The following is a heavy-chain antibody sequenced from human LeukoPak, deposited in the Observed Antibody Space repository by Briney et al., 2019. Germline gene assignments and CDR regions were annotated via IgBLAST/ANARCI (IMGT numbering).Heavy chain of an antibody. CDR1: GFTFDDYA. V-gene: IGHV3-21*01. Sequence: GRSLRLSCAASGFTFDDYAMYWVRQAPGKGLEWVSSISSRSGYIYYADSVKGRFTISRDNAKNSLYLQMNSLRAEDTAVYYCARDFGRYYFDYWGQGTLVTVSS. CDR3: ARDFGRYYFDY. CDR2: ISSRSGYI. D-gene: IGHD3-10*01. J-gene: IGHJ4*02.